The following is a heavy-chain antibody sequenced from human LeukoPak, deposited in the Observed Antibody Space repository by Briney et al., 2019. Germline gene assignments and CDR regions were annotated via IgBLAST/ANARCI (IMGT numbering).Heavy chain of an antibody. D-gene: IGHD6-13*01. Sequence: ASVKVSCKASGGTFSSYAISWVRQAPGQGLEWMGGIIPIFGTANYAQKFQGRVTITADESTSTAYMELSSLRSEDTAVYYCARVAAPVWMIAAADYYFDYWGQGTLVTVSS. V-gene: IGHV1-69*13. CDR2: IIPIFGTA. J-gene: IGHJ4*02. CDR1: GGTFSSYA. CDR3: ARVAAPVWMIAAADYYFDY.